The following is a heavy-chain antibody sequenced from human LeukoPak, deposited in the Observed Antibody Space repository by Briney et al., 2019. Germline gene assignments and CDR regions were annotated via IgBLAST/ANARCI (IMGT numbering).Heavy chain of an antibody. CDR1: GYTFTGYY. Sequence: ASVKVSCKASGYTFTGYYMHWVRQAPGQGLEWMGWINPNSGGTNYAQKFQGRVTMTRDTSISTAYMELSRLRSDDTAVYYYARASLDYYDSSGYPDYWGQGTLVTVSS. D-gene: IGHD3-22*01. V-gene: IGHV1-2*02. CDR3: ARASLDYYDSSGYPDY. CDR2: INPNSGGT. J-gene: IGHJ4*02.